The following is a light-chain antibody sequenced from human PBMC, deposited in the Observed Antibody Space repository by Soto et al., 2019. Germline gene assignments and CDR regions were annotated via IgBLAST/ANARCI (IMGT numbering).Light chain of an antibody. CDR2: NND. V-gene: IGLV1-44*01. Sequence: QSVLTQPPSASGTPGQRVTMSCSGSSSNIGSNIVDWFQQLPGTAPKLLIYNNDQRPSGVPDRFSGSKSGTSASLAISGLQSEDEADYYCAAWDDSLNGVLFGGGTKLTVL. CDR1: SSNIGSNI. CDR3: AAWDDSLNGVL. J-gene: IGLJ2*01.